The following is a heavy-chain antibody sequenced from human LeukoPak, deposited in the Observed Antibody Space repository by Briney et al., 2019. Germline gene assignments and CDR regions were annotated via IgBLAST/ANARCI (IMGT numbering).Heavy chain of an antibody. CDR2: ISYNGGYR. V-gene: IGHV3-30*03. J-gene: IGHJ5*02. D-gene: IGHD3-10*01. CDR1: GFPFSSYW. Sequence: GGSLRLSCVASGFPFSSYWMTWVRQAPGKGLEWVAVISYNGGYRHYADSVKGRFTISRDDSKNTLFLQMSSLRAEDTAVYYCARERYYYGSGSYSACWFDPWGQGTLVAVSS. CDR3: ARERYYYGSGSYSACWFDP.